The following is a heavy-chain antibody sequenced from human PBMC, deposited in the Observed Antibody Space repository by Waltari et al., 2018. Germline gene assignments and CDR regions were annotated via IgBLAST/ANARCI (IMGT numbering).Heavy chain of an antibody. D-gene: IGHD3-16*02. CDR1: GGSISSSSYY. CDR3: AGGTIYDYVWGSYRSSFDY. CDR2: IYYSGIT. Sequence: QLQLQESGPGLVKPSETRSLTCTVSGGSISSSSYYWGWIRQPPGKGLEWIGSIYYSGITYYNPSLKSRVTISVDTSKNQFSLKLSSVTAADTAVYYCAGGTIYDYVWGSYRSSFDYWGQGTLVTVSS. V-gene: IGHV4-39*01. J-gene: IGHJ4*02.